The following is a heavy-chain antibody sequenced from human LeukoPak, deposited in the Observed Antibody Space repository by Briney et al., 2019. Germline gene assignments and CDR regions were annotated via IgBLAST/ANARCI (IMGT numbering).Heavy chain of an antibody. CDR1: GYTFTGYY. CDR2: INPNSGGT. J-gene: IGHJ3*02. V-gene: IGHV1-2*02. CDR3: ARDELHIVVVTATEPSDAFDI. D-gene: IGHD2-21*02. Sequence: ASVKVSCKASGYTFTGYYMHWVRQAPGQGLEWMGWINPNSGGTNYAQKFQGRVTMTRDTSTSTVYMELSSLRSEDTAVYYCARDELHIVVVTATEPSDAFDIWGQGTMVTVSS.